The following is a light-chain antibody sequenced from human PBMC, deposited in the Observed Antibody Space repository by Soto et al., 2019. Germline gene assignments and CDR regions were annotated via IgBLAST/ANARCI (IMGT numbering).Light chain of an antibody. V-gene: IGKV3-20*01. CDR3: HQYGSSPA. Sequence: EIVLTQSPGTLSLSPGERATLSCRASQSVSSGYLAWYQQKPGQAPSLLIYGASSRATGIPDRFSGSGSGTDFTLTISRLEPEDFTVYYCHQYGSSPAFGGGTKVEIK. CDR2: GAS. J-gene: IGKJ4*01. CDR1: QSVSSGY.